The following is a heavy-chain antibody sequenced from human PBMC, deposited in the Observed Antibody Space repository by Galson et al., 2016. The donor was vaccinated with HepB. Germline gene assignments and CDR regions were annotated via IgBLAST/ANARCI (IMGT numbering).Heavy chain of an antibody. CDR2: VYHSGIT. V-gene: IGHV4-4*02. D-gene: IGHD3-3*01. J-gene: IGHJ4*02. CDR3: AKSAPIRLLEWSNRSVFEY. CDR1: GASITTNNW. Sequence: SETLSLTCAVSGASITTNNWWSWVRQSPGKGLEWIGEVYHSGITNYNPSLKSRVTMSIDKSKNEFSLQLTSVTVADTAVYFCAKSAPIRLLEWSNRSVFEYWGQGTLVTVSS.